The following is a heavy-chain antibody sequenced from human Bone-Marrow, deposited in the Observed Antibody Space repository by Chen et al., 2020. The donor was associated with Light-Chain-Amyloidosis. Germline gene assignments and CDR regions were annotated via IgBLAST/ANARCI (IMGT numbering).Heavy chain of an antibody. CDR3: TRDLDWLLFDY. CDR2: VKTDGSTT. V-gene: IGHV3-74*03. CDR1: GFTFSNYW. D-gene: IGHD3-9*01. Sequence: EVQLVESGGGLVQPGGSLRRACEASGFTFSNYWMHWVRQAPGQGLVWVSRVKTDGSTTAYADSVKGRFTISRDNAKNTLYLQMNSLRAEDTAVYYCTRDLDWLLFDYWGQGALVTVSA. J-gene: IGHJ4*02.